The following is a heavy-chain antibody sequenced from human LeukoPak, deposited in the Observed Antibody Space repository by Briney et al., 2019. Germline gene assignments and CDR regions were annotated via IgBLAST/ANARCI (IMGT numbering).Heavy chain of an antibody. Sequence: GGSLRLSCAASGFTFSTYAMMWVRQAPGKRLEWVSSITGSSDGTYYADSVRGRFTVSRDNSENTLYLQLNSLRAEDTAVYFCVKGFVHPTYYFDYWGQGTLVTVSS. CDR3: VKGFVHPTYYFDY. CDR2: ITGSSDGT. J-gene: IGHJ4*02. V-gene: IGHV3-23*01. D-gene: IGHD3-10*01. CDR1: GFTFSTYA.